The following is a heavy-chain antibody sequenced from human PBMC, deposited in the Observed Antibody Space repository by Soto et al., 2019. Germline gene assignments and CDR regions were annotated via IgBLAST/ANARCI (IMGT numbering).Heavy chain of an antibody. CDR3: AREVYIIIWPVHYYYGMDV. V-gene: IGHV1-18*01. J-gene: IGHJ6*02. Sequence: ASVKVSCKASGYTFTSYGISWVRQAPGQGLEWMGWISAYNGNTNYAQKLQGRVTMTTDTSTSTAYMELRSLRSDDTAVYYCAREVYIIIWPVHYYYGMDVWGPGTTVTVSS. D-gene: IGHD6-13*01. CDR2: ISAYNGNT. CDR1: GYTFTSYG.